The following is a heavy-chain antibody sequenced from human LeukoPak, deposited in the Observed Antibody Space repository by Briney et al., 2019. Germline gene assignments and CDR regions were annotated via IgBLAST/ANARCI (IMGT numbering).Heavy chain of an antibody. J-gene: IGHJ4*02. CDR2: ISGSGGST. CDR1: GFTFSGYA. D-gene: IGHD1-26*01. CDR3: AKYFGSGSYYREYDY. V-gene: IGHV3-23*01. Sequence: GGSLRLSCAASGFTFSGYAMSWVRQAPGKGLEWVSAISGSGGSTYYADSVKGRFTISSDNSKNTLYLQMNSLRAEDTAVYYCAKYFGSGSYYREYDYWGQGTLVTVSS.